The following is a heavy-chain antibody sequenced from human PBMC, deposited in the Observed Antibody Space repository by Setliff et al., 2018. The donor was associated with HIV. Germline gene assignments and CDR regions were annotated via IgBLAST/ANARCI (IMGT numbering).Heavy chain of an antibody. CDR2: IYIGST. CDR1: GGSISSGGYY. Sequence: SETLSLTCTVSGGSISSGGYYWSWIRQHPGKGLEWIGHIYIGSTNYNPSLKSRVTISADTSKNQFSLKLSSVTAADTAVYYCARTYSSSWYSSHLWVDYWGQGTLVTVS. CDR3: ARTYSSSWYSSHLWVDY. V-gene: IGHV4-61*08. J-gene: IGHJ4*02. D-gene: IGHD6-13*01.